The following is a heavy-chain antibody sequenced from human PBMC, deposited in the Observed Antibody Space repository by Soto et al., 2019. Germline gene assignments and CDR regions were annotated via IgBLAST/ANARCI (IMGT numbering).Heavy chain of an antibody. J-gene: IGHJ6*02. Sequence: QVQVQESGPGLVKPSQTLSLKCSVSGGSIGSRDYYWSWIRKHPEKGLKWIRSIYYNGNTDYNPSLRGRPNMSLDTSMNEFSVTLTSVTAADTAVYYCACDKGGAALKGSGMDVWGQGTTVTVS. CDR1: GGSIGSRDYY. CDR2: IYYNGNT. V-gene: IGHV4-31*02. CDR3: ACDKGGAALKGSGMDV. D-gene: IGHD3-10*01.